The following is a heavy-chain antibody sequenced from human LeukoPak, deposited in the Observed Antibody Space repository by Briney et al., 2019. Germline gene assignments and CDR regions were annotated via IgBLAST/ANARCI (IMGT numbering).Heavy chain of an antibody. J-gene: IGHJ6*03. CDR2: IYHSGST. V-gene: IGHV4-38-2*02. CDR3: ASSGYGSANYYYMDV. CDR1: GYSISSGYY. Sequence: SETLSLTCTVSGYSISSGYYWGWIRQPPGKGLEWIGSIYHSGSTNYNPSLKGRVTISVDKSKNQFSLKLSSVTAADTAVYYCASSGYGSANYYYMDVWGKGTTVTVSS. D-gene: IGHD3-10*01.